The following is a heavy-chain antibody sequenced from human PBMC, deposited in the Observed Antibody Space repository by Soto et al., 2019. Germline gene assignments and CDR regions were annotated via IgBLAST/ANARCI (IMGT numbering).Heavy chain of an antibody. CDR3: ARGRTYYYDSIGYYPLDY. V-gene: IGHV1-69*01. CDR1: GGTFSSYA. D-gene: IGHD3-22*01. Sequence: QVQLVQSGAEVKKPGSSVKVSCKASGGTFSSYAISWVRQAPGQGLEWMGGIIPIFGTANYAQKFQGRVTITADESTSTAYMELSSLRSEDTAVYYCARGRTYYYDSIGYYPLDYWGQGTLVTVSS. J-gene: IGHJ4*02. CDR2: IIPIFGTA.